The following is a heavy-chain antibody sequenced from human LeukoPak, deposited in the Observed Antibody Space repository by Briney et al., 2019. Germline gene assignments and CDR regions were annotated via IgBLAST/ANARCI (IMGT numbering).Heavy chain of an antibody. V-gene: IGHV4-59*07. CDR2: IYYSGST. J-gene: IGHJ4*02. CDR3: ARGLAAAGTSYFDC. CDR1: GGSINSYY. D-gene: IGHD6-13*01. Sequence: PSDTLSLTCTVSGGSINSYYWSWIRQPPGKGLEWIGYIYYSGSTNYSPSLKGRVTISVDTSKNQFSLKLSSVTAADTAVYYGARGLAAAGTSYFDCWGQGTLVTVSS.